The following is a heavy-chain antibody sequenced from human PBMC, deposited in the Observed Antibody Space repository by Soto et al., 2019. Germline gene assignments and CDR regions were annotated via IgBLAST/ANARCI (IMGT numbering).Heavy chain of an antibody. J-gene: IGHJ4*02. CDR3: ARGTDESSGAKLTY. D-gene: IGHD3-22*01. Sequence: QVQLVQSGAEVKKPGSSVKVSCKASGGTFSSYAISWVRQAPGQGLEWMGGIIPIFGTANYAQKFQGRVTXXGXEXXGTAYRELSSLRSEDTAVYCCARGTDESSGAKLTYWGQGTLVTVSS. CDR2: IIPIFGTA. V-gene: IGHV1-69*12. CDR1: GGTFSSYA.